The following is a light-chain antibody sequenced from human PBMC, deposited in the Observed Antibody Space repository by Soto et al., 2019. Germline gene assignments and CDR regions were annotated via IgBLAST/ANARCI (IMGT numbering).Light chain of an antibody. CDR3: CSYAGSPYV. J-gene: IGLJ1*01. V-gene: IGLV2-11*01. CDR1: RSDVGGYKY. CDR2: DVS. Sequence: SVVTQPRPVFGSPGQSVPLSRSGNRSDVGGYKYVSWYQQHPGKAPKLMIYDVSERPSGVPDRFSGSKSGNTASLTISGLHAEDEADYYCCSYAGSPYVFGTGTKVTVL.